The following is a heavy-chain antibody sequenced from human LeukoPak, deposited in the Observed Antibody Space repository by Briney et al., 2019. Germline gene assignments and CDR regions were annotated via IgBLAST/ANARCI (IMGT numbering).Heavy chain of an antibody. J-gene: IGHJ4*02. CDR2: IIGSGSTT. V-gene: IGHV3-48*03. D-gene: IGHD3-3*01. Sequence: GGSLRLSCAASGFTFSSYEMNWVRQAPGKGLEWLSYIIGSGSTTQYADSVRDRFTISRDNAKNSLYLQMNSLRAEDTAVYYCARAPILYYDFWSGWAPFDYWGQGTLDTVSS. CDR3: ARAPILYYDFWSGWAPFDY. CDR1: GFTFSSYE.